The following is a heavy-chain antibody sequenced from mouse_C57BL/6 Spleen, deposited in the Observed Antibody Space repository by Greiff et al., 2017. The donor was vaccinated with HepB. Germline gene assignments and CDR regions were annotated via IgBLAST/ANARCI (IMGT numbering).Heavy chain of an antibody. CDR1: GYTFTDYY. Sequence: EVQLQQSGPELVKPGASVKISCKASGYTFTDYYMNWVKQSHGKSLEWIGDINPNNGGTSYNQKFKGKATLTVDKSSSTAYMELRSLTSEDAAVYYCARGRLYYDYDEEDYAMDYWGQGTSVTVSS. CDR3: ARGRLYYDYDEEDYAMDY. D-gene: IGHD2-4*01. J-gene: IGHJ4*01. V-gene: IGHV1-26*01. CDR2: INPNNGGT.